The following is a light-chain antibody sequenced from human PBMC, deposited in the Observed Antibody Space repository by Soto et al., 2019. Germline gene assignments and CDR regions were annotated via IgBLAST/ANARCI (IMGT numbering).Light chain of an antibody. CDR2: AAS. J-gene: IGKJ3*01. V-gene: IGKV1-8*01. CDR1: QGISSY. Sequence: AIRMTQSPSSFSASTGDRVTITCRASQGISSYLAWYQQKPGKAPKLLIHAASTLQSGVPSRFSGSGSGTDCTLTISCLQSEDFATYYCQQYYSYPFTFGPGTKVDIK. CDR3: QQYYSYPFT.